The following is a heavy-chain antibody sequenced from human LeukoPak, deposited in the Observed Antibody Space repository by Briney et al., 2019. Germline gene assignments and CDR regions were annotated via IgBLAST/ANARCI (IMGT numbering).Heavy chain of an antibody. Sequence: GASVKLSCKASGYTFTGYYMHWVRQAPGQGLEWMGWMESNTGASNSAQKFQGRVTLTRDTSISTAYMELSSLRSEGTAVYYCARDQGRKDIVVVPAEFDYWGQGTLVTVSS. CDR3: ARDQGRKDIVVVPAEFDY. D-gene: IGHD2-2*01. V-gene: IGHV1-2*02. CDR1: GYTFTGYY. J-gene: IGHJ4*02. CDR2: MESNTGAS.